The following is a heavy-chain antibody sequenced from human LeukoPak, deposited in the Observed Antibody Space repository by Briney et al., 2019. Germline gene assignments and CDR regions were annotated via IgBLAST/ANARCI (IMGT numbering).Heavy chain of an antibody. Sequence: PGGSLRLSCAASGFTFSSYGMHWVRQAPGKGLEWVAVISYDGSNKYYADSVKGRFTISRDNSKKTLYLQMNSLRAEDRAVYYCAKDYGQRVGALDYWGQGTLVTVSS. J-gene: IGHJ4*02. D-gene: IGHD1-26*01. CDR3: AKDYGQRVGALDY. CDR1: GFTFSSYG. V-gene: IGHV3-30*18. CDR2: ISYDGSNK.